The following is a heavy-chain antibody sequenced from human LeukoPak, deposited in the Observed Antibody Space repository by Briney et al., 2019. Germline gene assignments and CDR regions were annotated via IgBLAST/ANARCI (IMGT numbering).Heavy chain of an antibody. D-gene: IGHD4/OR15-4a*01. J-gene: IGHJ4*02. CDR2: IFYGGKT. CDR3: ARRAETMHFDC. V-gene: IGHV4-39*01. CDR1: GGSINIRNYY. Sequence: KPSETLSLTCSVSGGSINIRNYYWAWIRQSPGKHLEWIGSIFYGGKTFYSQSLKSRVTISLQTSRNQFSLRLNSVTAADTSIYYCARRAETMHFDCWGQGVLVTVSS.